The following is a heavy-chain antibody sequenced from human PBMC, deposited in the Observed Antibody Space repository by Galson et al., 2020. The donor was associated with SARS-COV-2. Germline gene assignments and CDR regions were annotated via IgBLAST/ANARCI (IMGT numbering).Heavy chain of an antibody. CDR2: ITTSGGT. J-gene: IGHJ6*02. CDR3: AGKASWMEKWRHPRPGLQSYYYMDV. CDR1: GGSISNYY. Sequence: SETLSLTRTVSGGSISNYYWSWVRQSHTKGLEWIGRITTSGGTQYNHSLKSRITMSVATTEKKISLRLSSVTAADTAVYYCAGKASWMEKWRHPRPGLQSYYYMDVWGQGTTVTVSS. V-gene: IGHV4-4*07. D-gene: IGHD2-21*01.